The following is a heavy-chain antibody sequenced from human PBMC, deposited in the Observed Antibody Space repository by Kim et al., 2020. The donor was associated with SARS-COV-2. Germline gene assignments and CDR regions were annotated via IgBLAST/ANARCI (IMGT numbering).Heavy chain of an antibody. J-gene: IGHJ4*02. V-gene: IGHV3-74*01. CDR2: MNEDGHTT. CDR1: AFRVRDYW. Sequence: GGSLRLSCAASAFRVRDYWVHWVRQAPGKGLEWVSRMNEDGHTTDYAASVKGRFTISKTSAKNMLFLHMNSLTVEDTAVYFCSRDTFVPADAWGQGTLVT. D-gene: IGHD3-10*02. CDR3: SRDTFVPADA.